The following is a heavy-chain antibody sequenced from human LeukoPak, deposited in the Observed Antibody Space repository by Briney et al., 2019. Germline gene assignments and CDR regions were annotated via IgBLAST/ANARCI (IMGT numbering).Heavy chain of an antibody. CDR2: IYTSGST. D-gene: IGHD3-9*01. CDR1: GGSISSGSYY. J-gene: IGHJ4*02. CDR3: ARGDVLRYFDWLLPRGGFDY. V-gene: IGHV4-61*02. Sequence: SETLSLTCTVSGGSISSGSYYWSWIRQPAGKGLEWIGRIYTSGSTNYNPSLKSRVTISVDTSKNQFSLKLSSVTAADTAVYYCARGDVLRYFDWLLPRGGFDYWGQGTLVTVSS.